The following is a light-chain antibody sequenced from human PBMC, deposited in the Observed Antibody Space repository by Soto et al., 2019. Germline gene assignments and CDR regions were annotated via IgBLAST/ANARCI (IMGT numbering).Light chain of an antibody. V-gene: IGKV3-15*01. J-gene: IGKJ4*01. CDR3: QQSNNSPLP. Sequence: EIVMTQSPATLSVSPGERATLSCRASQSVSSNLAWYQQKPGQETMLLIYGASIRATGVPARFSGSGSGTEFPVTISSLQSADLQLYDCQQSNNSPLPFGGGTKVDIK. CDR2: GAS. CDR1: QSVSSN.